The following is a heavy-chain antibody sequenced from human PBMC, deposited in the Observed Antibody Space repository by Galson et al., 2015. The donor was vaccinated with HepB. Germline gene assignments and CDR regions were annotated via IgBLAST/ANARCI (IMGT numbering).Heavy chain of an antibody. V-gene: IGHV3-9*01. D-gene: IGHD6-19*01. CDR2: ISWNSGSI. CDR3: AKDRGDSRGWPLLNDAFDI. Sequence: SLRLSCAASGFTFDDYAMHWVRQAPGKGLEWVSGISWNSGSIGYADSVKGRFTISRDNAKNSLYLQMNSLRAEDTALYYCAKDRGDSRGWPLLNDAFDIWGQGTMVTVSS. CDR1: GFTFDDYA. J-gene: IGHJ3*02.